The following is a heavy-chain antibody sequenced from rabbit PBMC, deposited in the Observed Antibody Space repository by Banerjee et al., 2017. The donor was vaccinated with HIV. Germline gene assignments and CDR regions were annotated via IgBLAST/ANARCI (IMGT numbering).Heavy chain of an antibody. CDR2: INTSSGNT. Sequence: GDLVTPEGSLTLTCTASGFSFSNKYVMCWVRQAPGKGLEWIACINTSSGNTVYASWAKGRFTISKTSSTTVTLQMTSLTAADTATYFCARGTSSSGYYSGSLNLWGPGTLVTVS. V-gene: IGHV1S45*01. CDR3: ARGTSSSGYYSGSLNL. D-gene: IGHD1-1*01. CDR1: GFSFSNKYV. J-gene: IGHJ4*01.